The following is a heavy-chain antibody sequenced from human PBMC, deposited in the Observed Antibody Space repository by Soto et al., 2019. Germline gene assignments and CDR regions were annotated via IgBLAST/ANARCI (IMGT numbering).Heavy chain of an antibody. V-gene: IGHV3-30*18. Sequence: GGSLRLSCEASGFTFSSYSMNWVRQAPGKGLEWVAVISYDGSNKYYADSVKGRFTISRDNSKNTLYLQMNSLRAEDTAVYYCAKETRYYDFWSGHDAFDIWGQGTMVTVSS. CDR3: AKETRYYDFWSGHDAFDI. CDR2: ISYDGSNK. J-gene: IGHJ3*02. D-gene: IGHD3-3*01. CDR1: GFTFSSYS.